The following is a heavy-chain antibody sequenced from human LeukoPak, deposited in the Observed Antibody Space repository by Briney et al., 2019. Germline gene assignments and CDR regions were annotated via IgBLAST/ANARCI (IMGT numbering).Heavy chain of an antibody. CDR1: AFTFSSYA. V-gene: IGHV3-64D*06. Sequence: GGSLRLSCSASAFTFSSYAMHWVRQAPGKGMEYVSAISSNGGSTYYADSVKGRFTISRDNSNNTLYLQMSSLRAEDTAVYYCVKGRLVRGVTYYYYGMDVWGKGTTVTVSS. D-gene: IGHD3-10*01. J-gene: IGHJ6*04. CDR2: ISSNGGST. CDR3: VKGRLVRGVTYYYYGMDV.